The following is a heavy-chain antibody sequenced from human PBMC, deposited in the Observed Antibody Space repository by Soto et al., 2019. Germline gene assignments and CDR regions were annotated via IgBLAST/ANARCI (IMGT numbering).Heavy chain of an antibody. CDR3: ARDADYGGSRGGMAV. CDR2: IYYSGST. V-gene: IGHV4-31*03. J-gene: IGHJ6*01. Sequence: QVRVEEAGPGLVKPSETLSLICSVSGGSVNNATYFWNWIRHHPETGLEWIRYIYYSGSTRYNPSFKTRATLSIDTSKNQFSLRLNSVTVADTAVYFCARDADYGGSRGGMAVWGRGTTVTVSS. D-gene: IGHD4-17*01. CDR1: GGSVNNATYF.